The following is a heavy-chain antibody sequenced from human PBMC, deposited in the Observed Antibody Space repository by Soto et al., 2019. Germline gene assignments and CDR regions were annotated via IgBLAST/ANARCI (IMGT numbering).Heavy chain of an antibody. Sequence: QVQLVQSGAEVKKPGSSVKVSCKASGGTFSDYAISWVRQAPGHGLEWMGGLIPVFGSTHYAQSFQGRLTITANPSSTAAYMALSSLRSDDTAVYYCARSIGSSSFYFDFWGPGTQVTVSS. J-gene: IGHJ4*02. V-gene: IGHV1-69*01. CDR2: LIPVFGST. CDR3: ARSIGSSSFYFDF. CDR1: GGTFSDYA. D-gene: IGHD6-6*01.